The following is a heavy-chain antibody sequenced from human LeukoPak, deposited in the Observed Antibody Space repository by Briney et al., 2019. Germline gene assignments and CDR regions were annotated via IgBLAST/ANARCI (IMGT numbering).Heavy chain of an antibody. V-gene: IGHV3-7*03. J-gene: IGHJ4*02. CDR2: IKPDGTTK. D-gene: IGHD6-13*01. Sequence: GESLRLSCAASGFPFSSYSMTWVRQAPGKGLEWVANIKPDGTTKFYVDSVKGRFTISRDNALNSLYLQMNSLRAEDTAIYYCARSIPYGTTWYGRSDYWGQGTLVTVSS. CDR3: ARSIPYGTTWYGRSDY. CDR1: GFPFSSYS.